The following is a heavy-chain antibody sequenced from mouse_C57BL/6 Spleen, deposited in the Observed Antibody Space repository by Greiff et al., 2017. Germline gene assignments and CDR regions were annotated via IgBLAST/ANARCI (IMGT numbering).Heavy chain of an antibody. D-gene: IGHD1-1*01. CDR2: IYPGSGST. CDR3: SREGYYGSSYDYAMDY. Sequence: QVQLKQPGAELVKPGASVKMSCKASGYTFTSYWITWVKQRPGQGLEWIGDIYPGSGSTNYNEKFKSKATLTVDTSSSTAYMQLSSLTSEDSAVYYCSREGYYGSSYDYAMDYWGQGTSVTVSS. V-gene: IGHV1-55*01. CDR1: GYTFTSYW. J-gene: IGHJ4*01.